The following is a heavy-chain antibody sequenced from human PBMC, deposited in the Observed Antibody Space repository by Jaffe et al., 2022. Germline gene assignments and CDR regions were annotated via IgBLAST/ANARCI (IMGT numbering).Heavy chain of an antibody. CDR3: ARTTVTTTD. V-gene: IGHV3-74*01. CDR1: GFAFSSYW. D-gene: IGHD4-17*01. Sequence: EVQLVESGGGLVQPGGSLRLSCAASGFAFSSYWMHWVRQAPGKGLVWVSRINSDGNSRTYADSVKGRFTISRDNAKSTLYLQMNSLRAEDTGTYYCARTTVTTTDWGQGTLVTVSS. J-gene: IGHJ4*02. CDR2: INSDGNSR.